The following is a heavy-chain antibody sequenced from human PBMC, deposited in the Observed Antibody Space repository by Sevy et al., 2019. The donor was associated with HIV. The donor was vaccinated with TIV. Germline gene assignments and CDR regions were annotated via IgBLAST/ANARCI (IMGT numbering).Heavy chain of an antibody. CDR2: INPNSGGT. J-gene: IGHJ4*02. CDR3: ARESLDSSSQPFV. CDR1: GYTFTGYY. Sequence: ASVKVSCKASGYTFTGYYMHWVRQAPGQGLEWMGRINPNSGGTNDAQKFQGRVTMTRDTSISTAYMELSRLRSDDTAVYYCARESLDSSSQPFVWCQGTLVTVSS. V-gene: IGHV1-2*06. D-gene: IGHD6-13*01.